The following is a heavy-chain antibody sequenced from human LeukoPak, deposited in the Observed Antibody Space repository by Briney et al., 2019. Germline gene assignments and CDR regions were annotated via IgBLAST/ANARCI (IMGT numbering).Heavy chain of an antibody. CDR3: GKTDIYFNPIDY. CDR2: IHRDGRT. V-gene: IGHV4-4*02. D-gene: IGHD3-9*01. J-gene: IGHJ4*02. CDR1: GVSISSSEW. Sequence: PSETLSLTCAVSGVSISSSEWWIWVRQPPGQGLEWIGEIHRDGRTRYNLSLKSRVTMSRDYSKNQFSLSVTSVTAADTAIYYCGKTDIYFNPIDYWGPGSLVTVSS.